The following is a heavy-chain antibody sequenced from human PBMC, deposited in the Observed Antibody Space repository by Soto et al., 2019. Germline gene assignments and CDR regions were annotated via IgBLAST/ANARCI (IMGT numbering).Heavy chain of an antibody. Sequence: QVQLVQSGAEVKKPGASVKVSCKASGYTFTNYAMHWVRQAPGQRLEWMGWSNAGNANTKYSQKFQGRVTITRDTTASTAYMELSSLRYEDTAVYYCARGPLLWGDVWGQGTTVTVSS. CDR2: SNAGNANT. J-gene: IGHJ6*02. CDR1: GYTFTNYA. CDR3: ARGPLLWGDV. V-gene: IGHV1-3*01. D-gene: IGHD3-10*01.